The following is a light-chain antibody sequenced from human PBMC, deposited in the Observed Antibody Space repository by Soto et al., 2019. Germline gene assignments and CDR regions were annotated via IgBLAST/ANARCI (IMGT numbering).Light chain of an antibody. CDR1: RDISNW. J-gene: IGKJ1*01. Sequence: DIQMTQSPSALSASVGDRVTITCRASRDISNWLAWYQQKAGKAPRLLIFDASSLKSGVPSRFSGSGSGTEFTLTISSLQPDDFATYYCLQYDSYSWAFGQGTKVEI. V-gene: IGKV1-5*01. CDR2: DAS. CDR3: LQYDSYSWA.